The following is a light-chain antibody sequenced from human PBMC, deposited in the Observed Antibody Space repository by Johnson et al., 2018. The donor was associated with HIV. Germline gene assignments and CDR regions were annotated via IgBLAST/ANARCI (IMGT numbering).Light chain of an antibody. CDR3: ETWDSSLSADSYV. CDR2: ENN. CDR1: SSNIGNNF. V-gene: IGLV1-51*02. J-gene: IGLJ1*01. Sequence: QSVLTQPPSVSAAPGQKVTISCSGSSSNIGNNFVSWYQQLPGTAPKLLIYENNKRPSGIPDRFSGSKSGTSATLGITGLQTGDEADYYCETWDSSLSADSYVLGSGTKVTVL.